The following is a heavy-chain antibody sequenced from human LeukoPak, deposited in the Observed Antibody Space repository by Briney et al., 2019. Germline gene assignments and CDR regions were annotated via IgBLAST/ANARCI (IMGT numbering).Heavy chain of an antibody. CDR1: GSTFSRYG. J-gene: IGHJ6*04. D-gene: IGHD3-16*01. CDR2: VWDNGINK. CDR3: VKEPAPYSLGDA. Sequence: GRSLTLSCAASGSTFSRYGMHWVRQAPGKGLEWVAVVWDNGINKFYADSMKGGFTISRDNSKHTLSLHMNSLRAEDTAVYYCVKEPAPYSLGDAWGKGTTVTVSS. V-gene: IGHV3-33*06.